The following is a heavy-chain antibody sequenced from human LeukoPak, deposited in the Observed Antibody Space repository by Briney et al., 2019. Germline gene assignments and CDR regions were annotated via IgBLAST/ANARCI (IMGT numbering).Heavy chain of an antibody. CDR1: GGSISSYY. J-gene: IGHJ3*02. D-gene: IGHD3-10*01. V-gene: IGHV4-59*01. CDR3: ARVPMVRGVINNHDALDI. Sequence: SETLSLTCTVSGGSISSYYWNWIRQPPGKGLEWIGYIYYSGSTNYNPSLKSRVTISVDTSKNQFSLKLSSVTAADTAVYYCARVPMVRGVINNHDALDIWGQGTMVTVSS. CDR2: IYYSGST.